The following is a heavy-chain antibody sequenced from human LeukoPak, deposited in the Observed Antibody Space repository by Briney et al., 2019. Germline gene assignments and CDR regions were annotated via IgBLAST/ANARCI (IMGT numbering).Heavy chain of an antibody. CDR2: INHSGST. V-gene: IGHV4-34*01. D-gene: IGHD2-2*01. CDR1: GGSFSGYY. CDR3: ARKDIVVVPAARLYYYYMDV. J-gene: IGHJ6*03. Sequence: PSETLSLTCAVYGGSFSGYYWSWIRQPPGKGLEWIGEINHSGSTNYNPSLKSRVTISVDTSKNQFSLKLSSVTAADTAVYYCARKDIVVVPAARLYYYYMDVWGKGTTVTISS.